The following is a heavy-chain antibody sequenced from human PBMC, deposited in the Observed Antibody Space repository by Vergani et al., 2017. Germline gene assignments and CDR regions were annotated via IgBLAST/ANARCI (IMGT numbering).Heavy chain of an antibody. J-gene: IGHJ3*02. CDR3: ARVHGSSTSCYTLGGAFDI. CDR2: IYYSGST. D-gene: IGHD2-2*01. Sequence: QVQLQESGPGLVKPSETLSLTCTVSGGSISSYYWSWIRQPPGKGLEWIGYIYYSGSTNYNPSLKSRVTISVDKSKSQFSLKLSSVTAADTAVYYCARVHGSSTSCYTLGGAFDIWGQGTMVTVSS. CDR1: GGSISSYY. V-gene: IGHV4-59*12.